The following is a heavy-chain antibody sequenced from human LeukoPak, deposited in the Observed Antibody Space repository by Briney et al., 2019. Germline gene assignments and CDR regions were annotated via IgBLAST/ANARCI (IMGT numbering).Heavy chain of an antibody. CDR1: GGTFSSYA. V-gene: IGHV1-69*04. CDR3: ATNYYYYYMDV. CDR2: IIPILGIA. Sequence: SVKVSCKASGGTFSSYAISWVRQAPGQGLEWMGRIIPILGIANYAQKFQGRVTITADKSTSTAYVELSSLRSEDTAVYYCATNYYYYYMDVWGKGTTVTVSS. J-gene: IGHJ6*03.